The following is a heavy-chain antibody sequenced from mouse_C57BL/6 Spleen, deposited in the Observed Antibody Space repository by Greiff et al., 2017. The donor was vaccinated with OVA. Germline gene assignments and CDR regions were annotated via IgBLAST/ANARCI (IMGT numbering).Heavy chain of an antibody. Sequence: QVQLQQPGAELVRPGSSVKLSCKASGYTFTSYWMDWVKQRPGQGLEWIGNIYPSDSETHYNQKFKDKATLTVDKSSSTAYMQLSSLTSEDSAVYDCARASVAYWYFDVWGTGTTVTVSS. J-gene: IGHJ1*03. D-gene: IGHD1-1*01. CDR2: IYPSDSET. CDR1: GYTFTSYW. V-gene: IGHV1-61*01. CDR3: ARASVAYWYFDV.